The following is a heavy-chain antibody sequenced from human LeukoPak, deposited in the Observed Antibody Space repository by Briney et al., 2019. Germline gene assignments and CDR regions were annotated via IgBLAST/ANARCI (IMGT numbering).Heavy chain of an antibody. J-gene: IGHJ2*01. Sequence: SETLSLTCTVSGGSISSSSYYWGWIRQPPGKGLEWIGYIYYSGSTYYNPSLKSRVTISVDTSKNQFYLKLSSVTAADTAVYYCARDWGDSSGYPYWYFGLWGRGTLVTVSS. CDR2: IYYSGST. CDR3: ARDWGDSSGYPYWYFGL. V-gene: IGHV4-30-4*08. CDR1: GGSISSSSYY. D-gene: IGHD3-22*01.